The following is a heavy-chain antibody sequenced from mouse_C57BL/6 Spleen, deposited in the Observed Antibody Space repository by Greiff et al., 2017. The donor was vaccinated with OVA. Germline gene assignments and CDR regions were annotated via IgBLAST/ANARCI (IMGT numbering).Heavy chain of an antibody. CDR1: GYTFTSYW. Sequence: QVQLQQPGAELVKPGASVKLSCKASGYTFTSYWMHWVKQRPGQGLEWIGMIHPNSGSTNYNEKFKSKATLTVDKSSSTAYMQLSSLTSEDSAVYYCARGRGYDYDGGYAMDYWGQGTSVTVSS. V-gene: IGHV1-64*01. CDR3: ARGRGYDYDGGYAMDY. J-gene: IGHJ4*01. D-gene: IGHD2-4*01. CDR2: IHPNSGST.